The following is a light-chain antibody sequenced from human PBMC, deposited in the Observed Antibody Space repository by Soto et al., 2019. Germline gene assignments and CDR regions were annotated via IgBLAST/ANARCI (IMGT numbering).Light chain of an antibody. CDR3: QQYNNWPPLT. CDR1: QSVSSN. V-gene: IGKV3-15*01. Sequence: EIVMTQSPATLSVSPGERATLSCRASQSVSSNLAWYQQKPGQAPRLLIYGASTRATGIPARFSRSGSGTAFTLTISSLQSEDFALYYCQQYNNWPPLTFGGGTKVEIK. CDR2: GAS. J-gene: IGKJ4*01.